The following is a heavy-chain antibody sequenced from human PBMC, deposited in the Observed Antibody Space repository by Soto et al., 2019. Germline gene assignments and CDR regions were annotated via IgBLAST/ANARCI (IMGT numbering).Heavy chain of an antibody. CDR1: GYTFTSYG. J-gene: IGHJ6*02. D-gene: IGHD2-8*01. CDR3: AKNGQPPYYYYGLDV. Sequence: ASVKVSCKASGYTFTSYGISWVRQAPGQGVEWMGWISAYNGNTNYAQKLQGRVTMTTDTSTSTAYMELRSLRSDDTAVYYCAKNGQPPYYYYGLDVWGQGTTVTVSS. V-gene: IGHV1-18*01. CDR2: ISAYNGNT.